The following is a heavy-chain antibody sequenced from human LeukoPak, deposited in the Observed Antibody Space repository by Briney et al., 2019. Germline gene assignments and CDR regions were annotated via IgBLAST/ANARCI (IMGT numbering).Heavy chain of an antibody. D-gene: IGHD5-18*01. V-gene: IGHV3-53*05. CDR3: AKHSGGYLYGALDY. J-gene: IGHJ4*02. CDR2: IYSGGST. CDR1: GFTVSSNY. Sequence: GGSLRLSCAASGFTVSSNYMSWVRQAPGKGLEWVSVIYSGGSTYYADSVKGRFTISRDNSKNTLYLQMNSLRAEDTAVYYCAKHSGGYLYGALDYWGQGTLVTVSS.